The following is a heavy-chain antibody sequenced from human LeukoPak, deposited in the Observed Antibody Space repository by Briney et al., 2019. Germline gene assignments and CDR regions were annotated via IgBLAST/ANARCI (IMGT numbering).Heavy chain of an antibody. J-gene: IGHJ4*01. V-gene: IGHV3-48*03. CDR1: GFAFGSYE. CDR3: ARFPIVGHYRGGDY. Sequence: SGGSLRLSCTASGFAFGSYEMNWVRQAPGKGLEWISYISSSGTTTHYSDALKGRITISRDNAKNSLHLQINSLRAEDTAVYYCARFPIVGHYRGGDYWGHGTLVTVSA. CDR2: ISSSGTTT. D-gene: IGHD1-26*01.